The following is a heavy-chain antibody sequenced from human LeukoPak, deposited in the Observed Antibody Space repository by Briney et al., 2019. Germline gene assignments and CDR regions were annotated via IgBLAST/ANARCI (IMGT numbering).Heavy chain of an antibody. D-gene: IGHD5-18*01. CDR2: IYYSGST. V-gene: IGHV4-59*08. CDR1: GGSFSGYY. Sequence: SETLSLTCAVYGGSFSGYYWSWIRQPPGKGLEWIGYIYYSGSTNYNPSLKSRVTISVDTSKNQFSLKLSSVTAADTAVYYCARRRGYSYGIFDYWGQGTLVTVSS. CDR3: ARRRGYSYGIFDY. J-gene: IGHJ4*02.